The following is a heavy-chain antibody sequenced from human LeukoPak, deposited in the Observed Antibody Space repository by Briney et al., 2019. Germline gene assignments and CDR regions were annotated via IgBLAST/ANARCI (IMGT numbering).Heavy chain of an antibody. V-gene: IGHV3-30-3*01. CDR3: ARGKFFDI. CDR1: GFTFSSYP. J-gene: IGHJ3*02. Sequence: GGSLRLSCAASGFTFSSYPMDWVRQAPGKWLEWVAIISDDGTNRYYADSVKGRFTISRDDSNNTVYLQMNSLRVDDTAIYFCARGKFFDIWGQGTMVTVSS. CDR2: ISDDGTNR.